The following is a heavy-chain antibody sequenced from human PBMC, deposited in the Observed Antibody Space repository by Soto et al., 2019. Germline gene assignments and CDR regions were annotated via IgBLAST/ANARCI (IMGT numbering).Heavy chain of an antibody. V-gene: IGHV6-1*01. D-gene: IGHD6-6*01. J-gene: IGHJ6*02. CDR3: ARDRAARHPSSVYYYGMDV. CDR1: GDSVSSNSAA. Sequence: SQTLSLTCVISGDSVSSNSAAWNWIMQSPSRGLEWLGRTYYRSKWYNDYAVSVKSRITINPDTSKNQFSLQLNSATPEDTAVYYCARDRAARHPSSVYYYGMDVWGQGTTVTVSS. CDR2: TYYRSKWYN.